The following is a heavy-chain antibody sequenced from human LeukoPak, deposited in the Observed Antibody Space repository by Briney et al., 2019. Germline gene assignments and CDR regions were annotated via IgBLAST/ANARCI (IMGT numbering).Heavy chain of an antibody. J-gene: IGHJ4*02. CDR3: ARSGGSGWFSFDY. D-gene: IGHD6-19*01. V-gene: IGHV1-69*06. CDR2: IIPIFGTA. CDR1: GGTFSSYA. Sequence: SVKVSCKASGGTFSSYAISWVRQAPGQGLEWMGGIIPIFGTANYAQKFQGRVTITADKSTSTAYMELSSLRSEDTAVYYCARSGGSGWFSFDYWGQGTLVTVSS.